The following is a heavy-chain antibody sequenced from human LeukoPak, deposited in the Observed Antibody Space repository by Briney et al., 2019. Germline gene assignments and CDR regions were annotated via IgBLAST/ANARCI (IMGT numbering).Heavy chain of an antibody. D-gene: IGHD2-2*01. CDR1: GGSISSYY. CDR2: IYTSGST. CDR3: ARVASSILGYASFDF. Sequence: SETLSLTCTVSGGSISSYYWSWIRQPAGKGLEWIGRIYTSGSTNYNPSLKSRVTMSVDTSKNQFSLNLNYVTAADTAVYYCARVASSILGYASFDFWGQGTLVTVSS. J-gene: IGHJ4*02. V-gene: IGHV4-4*07.